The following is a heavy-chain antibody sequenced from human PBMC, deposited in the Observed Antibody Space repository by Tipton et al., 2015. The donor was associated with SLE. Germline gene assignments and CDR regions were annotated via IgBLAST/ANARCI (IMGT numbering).Heavy chain of an antibody. CDR3: ARDGFRFLEWPDGDY. V-gene: IGHV4-38-2*02. CDR2: IYHTGST. Sequence: TLSLTCAGSGFSIRSGYYCGWIRQPPGKGLEWLGNIYHTGSTYYNPSLRSRVTISVDTSKNQFSLNLKSVTAADTAVYYCARDGFRFLEWPDGDYWGQGTLVTVSS. D-gene: IGHD3-3*01. J-gene: IGHJ4*02. CDR1: GFSIRSGYY.